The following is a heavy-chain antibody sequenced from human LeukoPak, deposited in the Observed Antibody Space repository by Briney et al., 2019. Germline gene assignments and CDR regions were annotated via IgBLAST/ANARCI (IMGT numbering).Heavy chain of an antibody. CDR3: ARDGISGIVVVPADY. J-gene: IGHJ4*02. Sequence: ASVKVSCKASGYTFTGYYMHWVRQAPGQGLEWMGWINPNSGGTNYAQKFQGRVTMTRDTSISTAYMELSRLRSDDTAVYYCARDGISGIVVVPADYWGQGTLVTVSS. V-gene: IGHV1-2*02. CDR1: GYTFTGYY. CDR2: INPNSGGT. D-gene: IGHD2-2*01.